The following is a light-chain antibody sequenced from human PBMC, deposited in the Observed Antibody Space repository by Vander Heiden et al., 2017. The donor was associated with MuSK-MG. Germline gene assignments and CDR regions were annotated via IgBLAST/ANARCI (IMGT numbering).Light chain of an antibody. CDR3: LQYNTYPNT. CDR1: QGIRNH. V-gene: IGKV1-17*01. J-gene: IGKJ4*01. CDR2: GVS. Sequence: DIRMTQSPSSLSASVGDRVSITCRASQGIRNHLDCFQQKPGKAPKRLIYGVSSLRGGVPSRFSGSASGTEFTLTISILHPEDFATYYCLQYNTYPNTFGGGTKVEVK.